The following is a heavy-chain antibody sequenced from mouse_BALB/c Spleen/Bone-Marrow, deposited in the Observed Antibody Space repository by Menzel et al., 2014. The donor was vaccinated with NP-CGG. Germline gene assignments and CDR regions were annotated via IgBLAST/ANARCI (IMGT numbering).Heavy chain of an antibody. J-gene: IGHJ2*01. Sequence: VQLKESGAELVKPEASVKLSCTASGFNIKDTYMHWVKQRPEQGLEWIGRIDPANGNTKYDPKFQGKATITADTPSNTAYLQLSSLTSEDTAVYYCARYYYGYYFDYWGQGTTLTVSS. D-gene: IGHD1-2*01. CDR1: GFNIKDTY. V-gene: IGHV14-3*02. CDR3: ARYYYGYYFDY. CDR2: IDPANGNT.